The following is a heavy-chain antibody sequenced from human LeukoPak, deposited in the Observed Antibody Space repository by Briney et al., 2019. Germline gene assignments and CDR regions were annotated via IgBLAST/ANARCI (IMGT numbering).Heavy chain of an antibody. J-gene: IGHJ4*02. CDR2: INPNSGGT. D-gene: IGHD6-19*01. V-gene: IGHV1-2*02. Sequence: ASAKVSCKASGYTFTAYYMHWVRQAPGQGLEWMGWINPNSGGTNYAQKFQGRVTMTRDTSISTAYMELSRLRSDDTAVYYRASHNSGWYEYYFDYWGQGTLVTVSS. CDR3: ASHNSGWYEYYFDY. CDR1: GYTFTAYY.